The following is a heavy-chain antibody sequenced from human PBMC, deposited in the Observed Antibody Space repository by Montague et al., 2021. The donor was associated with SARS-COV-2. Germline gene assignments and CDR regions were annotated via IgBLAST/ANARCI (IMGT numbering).Heavy chain of an antibody. CDR3: ARPYSGSYYGYFDY. V-gene: IGHV3-30*04. CDR2: ISYDGSNN. Sequence: SLRLSCAASGFTFSSYAMHWVRQAPGKGLEWVAVISYDGSNNYYADSVKGRFTISRDNSKNTLYLQMNSLRAEDTAVYYCARPYSGSYYGYFDYWGQGTLVTVSS. CDR1: GFTFSSYA. D-gene: IGHD1-26*01. J-gene: IGHJ4*02.